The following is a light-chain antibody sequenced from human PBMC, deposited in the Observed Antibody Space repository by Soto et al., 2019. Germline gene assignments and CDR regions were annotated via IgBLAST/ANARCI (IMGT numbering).Light chain of an antibody. V-gene: IGKV3-20*01. CDR3: QQYGSSPRT. CDR1: QSVSDK. CDR2: HAS. J-gene: IGKJ1*01. Sequence: TQSPSTISASVGDRSTITFRASQSVSDKLAWYQQKPGQAPRLLIYHASARATGIPDRFSGSGSGTDFTLTISRLEPEDFAVYYCQQYGSSPRTFGQGTKVDIK.